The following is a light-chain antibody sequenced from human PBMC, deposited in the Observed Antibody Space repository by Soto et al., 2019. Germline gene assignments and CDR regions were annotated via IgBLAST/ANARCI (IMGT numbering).Light chain of an antibody. J-gene: IGKJ5*01. CDR3: QQVGSSPIT. Sequence: EIVLMQSPGTLSLSPGERATLSCRASQSVNRSYLVWYQQRPGQAPRLLIYGASSRATGIPDRFSGSASGADFTLTISRLEPEDFAVYYCQQVGSSPITFGQGTRLEIK. CDR2: GAS. CDR1: QSVNRSY. V-gene: IGKV3-20*01.